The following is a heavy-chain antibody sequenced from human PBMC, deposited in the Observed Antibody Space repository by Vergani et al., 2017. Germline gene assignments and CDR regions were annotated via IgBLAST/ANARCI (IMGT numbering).Heavy chain of an antibody. D-gene: IGHD1-26*01. V-gene: IGHV1-69*18. CDR2: IIPIFGTA. J-gene: IGHJ3*02. Sequence: QVQLVQSGAEVKKPGASVKVSCKASGGTFSSYAISWARQAPGQGLEWMGRIIPIFGTANYAQKFQGRVTITADESTSTAYMELSSLRSEDTAVYYCARVIRWELQPQAFDIWGQGTMVTVSS. CDR1: GGTFSSYA. CDR3: ARVIRWELQPQAFDI.